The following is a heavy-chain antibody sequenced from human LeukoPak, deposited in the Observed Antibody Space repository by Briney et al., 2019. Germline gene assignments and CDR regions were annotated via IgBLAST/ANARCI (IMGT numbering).Heavy chain of an antibody. CDR1: GYTFTSYD. D-gene: IGHD3-10*01. V-gene: IGHV1-8*01. CDR3: ARGVVTMVRGVITFWFDP. Sequence: GASVTVSCTASGYTFTSYDINWVRQATGQGLEWMGWMNPNSGNTGYAQKFQGRVTMTRNTSISTAYMELSSLRSEDTAVYYCARGVVTMVRGVITFWFDPWGQGTLVTVSS. J-gene: IGHJ5*02. CDR2: MNPNSGNT.